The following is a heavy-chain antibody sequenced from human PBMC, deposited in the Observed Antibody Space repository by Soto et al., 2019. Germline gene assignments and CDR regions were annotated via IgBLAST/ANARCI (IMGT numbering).Heavy chain of an antibody. CDR1: DGALSSGGYA. V-gene: IGHV4-61*08. D-gene: IGHD3-9*01. CDR3: ASFSGRLTEYVLRYFDWPPILDY. Sequence: SETLSLTCAVIDGALSSGGYAWTWIRQPPGKGLEWIGHIYHTGSTNYNPSLKSRVTISVDTSKNQFSLKLSSVTAADTAVYYCASFSGRLTEYVLRYFDWPPILDYWGQGTLVTVSS. CDR2: IYHTGST. J-gene: IGHJ4*02.